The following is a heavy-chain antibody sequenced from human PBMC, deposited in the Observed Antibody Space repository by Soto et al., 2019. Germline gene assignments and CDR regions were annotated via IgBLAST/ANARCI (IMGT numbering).Heavy chain of an antibody. V-gene: IGHV4-39*01. J-gene: IGHJ6*03. Sequence: SETLSLTCTVSGGSISSSSYYWGWIRQPPGKGLEWIGSIYYSGSTYYNPSLKSRVTISVDTSKNQFSLKLSSVTAADTAVYYCARHVSYYMDVWGKGTTVTVSS. CDR2: IYYSGST. CDR3: ARHVSYYMDV. CDR1: GGSISSSSYY.